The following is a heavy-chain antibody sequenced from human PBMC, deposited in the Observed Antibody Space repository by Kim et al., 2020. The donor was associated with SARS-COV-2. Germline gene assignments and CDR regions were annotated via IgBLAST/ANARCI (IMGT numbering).Heavy chain of an antibody. CDR3: ARSLLGYCSGGSCYEYYYYGMDV. V-gene: IGHV1-2*06. CDR2: INPNSGGT. Sequence: ASVKVSCKASGYTFTGYYMHWVRQAPGQGLEWMGRINPNSGGTNYAQKFQGRVTMTRDTSISTAYMELSRLRSDDTAVYYCARSLLGYCSGGSCYEYYYYGMDVWGQGTTVTVSS. CDR1: GYTFTGYY. J-gene: IGHJ6*02. D-gene: IGHD2-15*01.